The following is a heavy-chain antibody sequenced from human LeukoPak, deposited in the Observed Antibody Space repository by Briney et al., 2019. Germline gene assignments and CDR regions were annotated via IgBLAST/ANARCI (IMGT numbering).Heavy chain of an antibody. V-gene: IGHV3-49*04. J-gene: IGHJ4*02. CDR1: GFTFGDSA. Sequence: GRSLRLSCTASGFTFGDSAMSWVRQAPGKGLEWVSLIRSRVYGETTESAASVKGRFTISRDDSKSIAYLQMNSLKTEDTGVYYCTKGTGTGVHWGQGTLVTVSS. D-gene: IGHD1-1*01. CDR3: TKGTGTGVH. CDR2: IRSRVYGETT.